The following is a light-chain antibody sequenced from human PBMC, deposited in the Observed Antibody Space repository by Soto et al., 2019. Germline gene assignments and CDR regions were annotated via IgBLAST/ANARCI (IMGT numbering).Light chain of an antibody. CDR3: AAWDDSLSAFYV. Sequence: QSVLTQPPSASGTPGQRVTISCSGSISNIGSNYVYWYQQLPGTAPKLLIYRNNQRPSGVPDRFSGPKSGTSASLAISGLRSEDEADYYCAAWDDSLSAFYVFGTGTKVTVL. CDR2: RNN. V-gene: IGLV1-47*01. CDR1: ISNIGSNY. J-gene: IGLJ1*01.